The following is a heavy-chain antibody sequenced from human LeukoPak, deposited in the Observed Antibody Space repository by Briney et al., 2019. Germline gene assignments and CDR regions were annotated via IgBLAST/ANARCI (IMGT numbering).Heavy chain of an antibody. Sequence: PSETLSLTCTVSGSISSYYWSWIRQAPGKGLERIGHSYYTGSPNYNPSLKSRVTISVDTAKNQFSLKLSSMTAADTAVYYCAGVRSTVGWRSFDYWGQGILVTVSS. CDR3: AGVRSTVGWRSFDY. D-gene: IGHD4-23*01. CDR1: GSISSYY. CDR2: SYYTGSP. V-gene: IGHV4-59*08. J-gene: IGHJ4*02.